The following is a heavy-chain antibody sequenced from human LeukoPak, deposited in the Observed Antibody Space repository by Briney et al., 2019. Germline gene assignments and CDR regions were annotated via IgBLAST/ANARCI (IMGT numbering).Heavy chain of an antibody. V-gene: IGHV5-51*01. CDR2: IYPGDSDT. D-gene: IGHD2-15*01. J-gene: IGHJ4*02. Sequence: GESLKISCKGSGYSFTTYWIGWVRQMPGQGLEWMGIIYPGDSDTRYSPSFQGQVTISADKSISTAYLQWSSLRASDTAMYYCARVLGYCNGGSCYPGAYWGQGTLVTVSS. CDR1: GYSFTTYW. CDR3: ARVLGYCNGGSCYPGAY.